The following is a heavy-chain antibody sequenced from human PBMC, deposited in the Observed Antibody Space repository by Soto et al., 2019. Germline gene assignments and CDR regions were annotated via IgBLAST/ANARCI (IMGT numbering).Heavy chain of an antibody. CDR1: GGSISSSNW. D-gene: IGHD3-10*02. CDR3: ASVRGGYYYAMDV. J-gene: IGHJ6*02. CDR2: TYHSGST. V-gene: IGHV4-4*02. Sequence: QVQLQESGPGLVKPSGTLSLTCAVSGGSISSSNWWSWVRQPPGKGLEWIGETYHSGSTNYNPSLNSRTTXSXDXXKTQCALKLSSVTAADTAVYYCASVRGGYYYAMDVWGQGTTVTVSS.